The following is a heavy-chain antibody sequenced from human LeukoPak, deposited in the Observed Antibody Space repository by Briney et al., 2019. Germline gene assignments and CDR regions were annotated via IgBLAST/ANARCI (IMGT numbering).Heavy chain of an antibody. CDR3: ARGRWSSGYYYVDY. CDR1: GGSISSYY. Sequence: SETLSLTCTVSGGSISSYYWSWIRQPPGKGLEWIGCIYYSGSTNYNPSLKSLVTISVDTSKNQFSLKLSSVTAADTAVYYCARGRWSSGYYYVDYWGQGTLVTVSS. D-gene: IGHD3-22*01. CDR2: IYYSGST. J-gene: IGHJ4*02. V-gene: IGHV4-59*01.